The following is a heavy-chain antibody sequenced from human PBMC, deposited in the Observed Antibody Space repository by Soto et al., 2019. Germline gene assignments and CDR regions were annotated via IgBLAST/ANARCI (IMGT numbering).Heavy chain of an antibody. CDR3: ARLGYYDSSETFDY. V-gene: IGHV4-34*01. D-gene: IGHD3-22*01. CDR1: GGSFSGYY. J-gene: IGHJ4*02. Sequence: LSLTCAVYGGSFSGYYWSWIRQPPGKGLEWIGEINHSGSTNYNPSLKSRVTISVDTSKNQFSLKLSSVTAADTAVYYCARLGYYDSSETFDYWGQGTLVTVSS. CDR2: INHSGST.